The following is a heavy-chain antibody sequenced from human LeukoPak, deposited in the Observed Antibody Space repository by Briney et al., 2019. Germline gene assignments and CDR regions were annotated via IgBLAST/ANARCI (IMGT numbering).Heavy chain of an antibody. J-gene: IGHJ6*02. D-gene: IGHD3-10*01. Sequence: PGGSLRLSCAASGFTFSIYWMNCVRQAPGKGLEWVGNIKQDGSEQYYGESVKGRFTISRDNARNSLYLQMSSLRAEDTAVYYCARDYFASGAMDVWGLGTTATVSS. V-gene: IGHV3-7*01. CDR1: GFTFSIYW. CDR2: IKQDGSEQ. CDR3: ARDYFASGAMDV.